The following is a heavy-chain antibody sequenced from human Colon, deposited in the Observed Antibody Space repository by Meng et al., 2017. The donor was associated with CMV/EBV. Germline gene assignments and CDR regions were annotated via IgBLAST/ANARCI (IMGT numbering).Heavy chain of an antibody. CDR3: ARRSGSYRLTYWFDP. Sequence: GSLRLSCALSGGSFIGYSWSWIRQPPGKGPVWIGDIDHVGTTNYNPSLKSRVTISVVASKNEFSLSLTSVTATDTAVYYCARRSGSYRLTYWFDPWGQGTLVTVSS. CDR2: IDHVGTT. CDR1: GGSFIGYS. J-gene: IGHJ5*02. D-gene: IGHD1-26*01. V-gene: IGHV4-34*01.